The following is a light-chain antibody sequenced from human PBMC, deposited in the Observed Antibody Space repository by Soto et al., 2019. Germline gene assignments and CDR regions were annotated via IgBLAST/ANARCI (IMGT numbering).Light chain of an antibody. Sequence: DIQMTQSPSSLSASVGDRVTITCRASQSTSSYLNWYQQKPGKAPKLLIYAAYSLQSGVPSRFSGSGSETDFTLNISSLQPSDFATDYCQQSDSTPLTFGGGTKVELK. V-gene: IGKV1-39*01. CDR2: AAY. CDR3: QQSDSTPLT. CDR1: QSTSSY. J-gene: IGKJ4*01.